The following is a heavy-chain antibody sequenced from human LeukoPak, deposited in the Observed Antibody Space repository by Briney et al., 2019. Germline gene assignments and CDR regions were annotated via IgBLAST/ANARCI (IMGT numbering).Heavy chain of an antibody. V-gene: IGHV3-30*18. CDR3: AKDSPRYCSGGSCYRLDY. J-gene: IGHJ4*02. Sequence: GGPLRLSCAASGFTFSSYGMHWVRQAPGKGLEWVAVISYDGSNKYYADSVKGRFTISRDNSKNTLYLQMNSLRAEDTAVYYCAKDSPRYCSGGSCYRLDYWGQGTLVTVSS. CDR1: GFTFSSYG. D-gene: IGHD2-15*01. CDR2: ISYDGSNK.